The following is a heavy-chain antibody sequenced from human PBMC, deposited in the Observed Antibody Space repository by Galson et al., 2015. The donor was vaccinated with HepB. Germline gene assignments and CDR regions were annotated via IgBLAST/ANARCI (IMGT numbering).Heavy chain of an antibody. Sequence: SVKVSCKASGYTFTGYYMHWVRQAPGQGLEWMGWINPNGGGTNYAQKFQGRVTMTRDTSISTAYMELSRLRSDDTAVYYCARDREGIAAAEFDYWGQGTLVTVSS. J-gene: IGHJ4*02. CDR1: GYTFTGYY. CDR2: INPNGGGT. D-gene: IGHD6-13*01. V-gene: IGHV1-2*02. CDR3: ARDREGIAAAEFDY.